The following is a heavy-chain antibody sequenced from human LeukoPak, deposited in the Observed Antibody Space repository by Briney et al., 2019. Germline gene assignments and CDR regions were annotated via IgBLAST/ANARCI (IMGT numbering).Heavy chain of an antibody. V-gene: IGHV3-23*01. CDR1: GFTFSSYA. CDR2: ISGGGGST. CDR3: ARGARKGDDYGGFFDY. Sequence: GGSLRLSCAASGFTFSSYAMHWVRQAPGKGLEWVSAISGGGGSTYYADSVKGRFTISRDNSENTLHLQMNSLRAEDTAVYYCARGARKGDDYGGFFDYWGQGTLVTVSS. J-gene: IGHJ4*02. D-gene: IGHD4-23*01.